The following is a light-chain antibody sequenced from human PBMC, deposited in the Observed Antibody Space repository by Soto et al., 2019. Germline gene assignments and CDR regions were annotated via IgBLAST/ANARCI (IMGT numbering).Light chain of an antibody. CDR2: DVT. J-gene: IGLJ2*01. Sequence: QSALTQPASVSGSPGQSITISCTGTSSDVGGYNYVSWYQHHPGKAPKLMIYDVTHRTSGVSNRFSGSKSGNTASLTISGLQAEDEADYYCSSYTSSSTVIFGGGTKVTVL. CDR1: SSDVGGYNY. V-gene: IGLV2-14*03. CDR3: SSYTSSSTVI.